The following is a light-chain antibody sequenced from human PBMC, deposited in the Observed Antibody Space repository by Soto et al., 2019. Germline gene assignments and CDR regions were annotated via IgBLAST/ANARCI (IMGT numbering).Light chain of an antibody. CDR2: AAS. Sequence: IQLTQSPSSLSASVGDRVTISCRASQGISSYLAWYQHELGKAPKLLIYAASTLHSGVPSRFSGSGSGTDFTLTISSLQPEDFATYFCQQLNNYPLTFGGGTRVEMK. V-gene: IGKV1-9*01. J-gene: IGKJ4*01. CDR1: QGISSY. CDR3: QQLNNYPLT.